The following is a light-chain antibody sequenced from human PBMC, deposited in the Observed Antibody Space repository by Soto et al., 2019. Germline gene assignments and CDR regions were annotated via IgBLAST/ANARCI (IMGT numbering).Light chain of an antibody. J-gene: IGLJ1*01. CDR2: NNN. CDR1: SSNIGSNT. CDR3: AAWDDSLNGLV. Sequence: QSVLTQPHSASGTPGQRVTISCSGSSSNIGSNTVNWYQQLPGTAPKLLIYNNNQRPSWVPDRFSGSKSGTSASLAISGLQSEDEADYYCAAWDDSLNGLVFGTGTKLTVL. V-gene: IGLV1-44*01.